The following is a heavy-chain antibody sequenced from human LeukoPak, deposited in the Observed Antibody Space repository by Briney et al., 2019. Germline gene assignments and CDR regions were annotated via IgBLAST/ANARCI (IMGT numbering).Heavy chain of an antibody. Sequence: PGGSLRLSCAASGFIFSNYGIHWVRQAPGKGLEWVALISYDGSNKYYADSVKGRFTISRDNSKDTLYLQMNSLRAEDTAVYYCARARHGILTGYYLDYWGQGTLVTVSS. CDR3: ARARHGILTGYYLDY. V-gene: IGHV3-30*03. CDR2: ISYDGSNK. D-gene: IGHD3-9*01. CDR1: GFIFSNYG. J-gene: IGHJ4*02.